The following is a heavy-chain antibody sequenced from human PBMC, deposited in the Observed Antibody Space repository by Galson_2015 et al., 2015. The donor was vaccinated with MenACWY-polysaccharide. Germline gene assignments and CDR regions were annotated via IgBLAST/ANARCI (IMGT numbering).Heavy chain of an antibody. CDR2: IKQDGSEK. Sequence: SLRLSCAASGFTFRNYWMNWVRQAPGKGLEWVANIKQDGSEKYYVDSVKGRFTISRDNAKNSLYLQMNSLRAEDTAVYYCARDLSVIINGLEDALDIWGQGTIITVSS. CDR1: GFTFRNYW. CDR3: ARDLSVIINGLEDALDI. J-gene: IGHJ3*02. D-gene: IGHD5/OR15-5a*01. V-gene: IGHV3-7*01.